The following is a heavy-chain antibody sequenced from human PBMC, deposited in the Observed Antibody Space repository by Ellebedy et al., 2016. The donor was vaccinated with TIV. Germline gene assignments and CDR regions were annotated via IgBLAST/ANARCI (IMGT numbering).Heavy chain of an antibody. Sequence: GSLRLXXTVSGGSISSYYWSWIRQPPGKGLEWIGYIYYSGSTNYNPSLKSRVTISVDKSKNQFSLKLSSVTAADTAVYYCASVSEISYYGMDVWGQGTTVTVSS. CDR2: IYYSGST. CDR1: GGSISSYY. J-gene: IGHJ6*02. CDR3: ASVSEISYYGMDV. V-gene: IGHV4-59*12.